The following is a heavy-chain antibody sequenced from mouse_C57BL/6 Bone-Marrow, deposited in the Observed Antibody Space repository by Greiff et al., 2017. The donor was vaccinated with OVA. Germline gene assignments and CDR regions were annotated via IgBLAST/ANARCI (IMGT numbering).Heavy chain of an antibody. Sequence: EVQLQESGAELVKPGASVKLSCTASGFNIKDYYMHWVKQRTEQGLEWIGRIDPEDGETKYAPKFQGKATITADTSSNTAYLQLSSLTSEDTAVYYCAPTVVATGGYYYAMDYWGQGTSVTVSS. CDR2: IDPEDGET. CDR1: GFNIKDYY. J-gene: IGHJ4*01. V-gene: IGHV14-2*01. D-gene: IGHD1-1*01. CDR3: APTVVATGGYYYAMDY.